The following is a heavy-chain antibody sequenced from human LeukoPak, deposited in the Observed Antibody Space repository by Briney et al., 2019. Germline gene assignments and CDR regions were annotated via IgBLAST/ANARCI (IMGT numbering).Heavy chain of an antibody. Sequence: ASVKVSCKXSGYTFTGYYMHWVRQAPRQGLEWMGRINPNSGGTNYAQKFQGRVTMTRDTSISTAYMELSRLRSDDTAVYHCARDIGGYSSGRRGHWGQGTLVTVSS. CDR3: ARDIGGYSSGRRGH. CDR2: INPNSGGT. CDR1: GYTFTGYY. V-gene: IGHV1-2*06. D-gene: IGHD6-19*01. J-gene: IGHJ4*02.